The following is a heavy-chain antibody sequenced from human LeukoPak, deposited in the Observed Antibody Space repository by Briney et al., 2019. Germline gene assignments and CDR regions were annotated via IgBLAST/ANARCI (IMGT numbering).Heavy chain of an antibody. J-gene: IGHJ4*02. CDR3: ARGSGYDEAGYYFDY. CDR1: GGSISSSNW. D-gene: IGHD6-25*01. CDR2: IYHSGST. Sequence: PSETLSLTCAVSGGSISSSNWWSWVRQPPGKGLEWIGEIYHSGSTNYNPSLKSRVTISVDKSKNQFSLKLSSVTAADTAVYYCARGSGYDEAGYYFDYWGQGTLVTVSS. V-gene: IGHV4-4*02.